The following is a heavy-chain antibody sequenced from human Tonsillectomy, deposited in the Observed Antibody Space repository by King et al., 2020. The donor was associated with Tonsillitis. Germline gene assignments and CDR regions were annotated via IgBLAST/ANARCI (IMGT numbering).Heavy chain of an antibody. J-gene: IGHJ4*02. V-gene: IGHV1-2*02. D-gene: IGHD1-26*01. CDR1: GYTFTDYY. CDR2: INPNSGGT. Sequence: QLVQSGAEVKKPGASVKVSCKASGYTFTDYYMHWVRQAPGQGVEWMGWINPNSGGTNDAQKLQGRVTMTRDTSISTAYMEVSRLRSDDTAVYYCARVSHLTSGTYGHGADFDYWGQGTLVTVSS. CDR3: ARVSHLTSGTYGHGADFDY.